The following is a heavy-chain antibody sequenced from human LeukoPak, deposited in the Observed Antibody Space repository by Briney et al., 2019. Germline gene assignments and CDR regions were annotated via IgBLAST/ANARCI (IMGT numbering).Heavy chain of an antibody. CDR3: ARDGTTGDAFDI. Sequence: SETLSLTCTVSGGSISSYYWSWIRQPPGKGLEWIGYIYYSGSTNYNPSLKSRVTISVDTSKNQFSLKLSSVTAADTAVYYRARDGTTGDAFDIWGQGTMVTVSS. CDR1: GGSISSYY. V-gene: IGHV4-59*01. J-gene: IGHJ3*02. CDR2: IYYSGST. D-gene: IGHD4-17*01.